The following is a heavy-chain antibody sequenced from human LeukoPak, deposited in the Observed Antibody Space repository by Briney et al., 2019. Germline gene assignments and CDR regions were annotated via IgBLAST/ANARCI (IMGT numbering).Heavy chain of an antibody. CDR2: ISSSSSYI. CDR3: ARIYCSGGSCYFGY. CDR1: GFTFSSYG. J-gene: IGHJ4*02. V-gene: IGHV3-21*01. D-gene: IGHD2-15*01. Sequence: PGGSLRLSCAASGFTFSSYGMHWVRQAPGKGLEWVSSISSSSSYIYYADSVKGRFTISRDNAKNSLYLQMNSLRAEDTAVYYCARIYCSGGSCYFGYWGQGTLVTVSS.